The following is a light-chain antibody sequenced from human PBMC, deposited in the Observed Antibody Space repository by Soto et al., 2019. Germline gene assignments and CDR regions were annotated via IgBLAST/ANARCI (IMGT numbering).Light chain of an antibody. CDR1: QSVSSSY. CDR2: DAS. Sequence: EIVLTQSPGTLSLSPGERATLSCRASQSVSSSYLAWYQQKPGQAPRLLIYDASSLESGVPSRFSGSGSGTEFTLTISSLQPDDFATYYCQQYNSSPLTFGGGTKVEIK. CDR3: QQYNSSPLT. J-gene: IGKJ4*01. V-gene: IGKV3-20*01.